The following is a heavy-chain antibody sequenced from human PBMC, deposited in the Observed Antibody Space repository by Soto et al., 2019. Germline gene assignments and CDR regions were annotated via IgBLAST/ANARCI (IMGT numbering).Heavy chain of an antibody. Sequence: SETLSLTCTVSGGSISSSSYYWGWIRQPPGKGLEWIGSIYYSGSTYYNPSLKSRVTISVDTSKNQFSLKLSSVTAADTAVYYCARLKMVRGANWFDPWGQGTLVTVSS. V-gene: IGHV4-39*01. D-gene: IGHD3-10*01. CDR1: GGSISSSSYY. J-gene: IGHJ5*02. CDR2: IYYSGST. CDR3: ARLKMVRGANWFDP.